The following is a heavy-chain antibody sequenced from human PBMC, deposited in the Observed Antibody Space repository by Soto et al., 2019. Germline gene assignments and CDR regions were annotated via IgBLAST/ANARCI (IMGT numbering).Heavy chain of an antibody. CDR1: GFTFSSYG. CDR3: EKATGTTGG. J-gene: IGHJ4*02. CDR2: ISYDGSNK. D-gene: IGHD1-1*01. V-gene: IGHV3-30*18. Sequence: QVQLVESGGGVVQPGRSLRLSCAASGFTFSSYGMHWVRQAPGKGLEWVAVISYDGSNKYYADSVKGRFTISRDNSKNTLYLQMNSLRAEDTAVYYCEKATGTTGGWGQGTLVTVSS.